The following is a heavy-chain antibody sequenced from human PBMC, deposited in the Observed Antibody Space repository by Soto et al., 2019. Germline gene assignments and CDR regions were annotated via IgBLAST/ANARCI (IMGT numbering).Heavy chain of an antibody. CDR2: ISYDGSNK. D-gene: IGHD3-22*01. V-gene: IGHV3-30-3*01. Sequence: GGSLRLSCAASGFSFSSYAMHWVRQPPGKGLEWVAVISYDGSNKHYADSVKGRFTISRDNSKNTLYLQMNSLRADDTAVYYCARTDGSGFYNEIDYWGQGTLVTVSS. CDR1: GFSFSSYA. J-gene: IGHJ4*02. CDR3: ARTDGSGFYNEIDY.